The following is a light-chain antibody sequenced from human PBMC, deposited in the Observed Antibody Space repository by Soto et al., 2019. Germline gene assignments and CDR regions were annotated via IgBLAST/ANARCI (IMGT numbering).Light chain of an antibody. CDR2: GAS. CDR1: QSVSSN. Sequence: PGERATLSCRASQSVSSNLAWFQHKPGQAPRLLIYGASTRATGIPARFSGSGSGTEFTLTISSLQSEDFAVYYCQQYGSSGRTFGQGTKVDIK. V-gene: IGKV3-15*01. CDR3: QQYGSSGRT. J-gene: IGKJ1*01.